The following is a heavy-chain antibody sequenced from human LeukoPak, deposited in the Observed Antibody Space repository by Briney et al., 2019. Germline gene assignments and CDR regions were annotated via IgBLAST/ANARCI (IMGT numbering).Heavy chain of an antibody. V-gene: IGHV3-23*01. D-gene: IGHD4-11*01. J-gene: IGHJ4*02. CDR1: GFNFRNYA. CDR3: AKYYSNYVDSYFPN. Sequence: GGSLRLSCAASGFNFRNYAMTWVRQAPGKGLEWVSAISSSGGSTYYTDSVKGRFIVSRDNSKNTVFLQMDSLRDADTAVYYCAKYYSNYVDSYFPNWGQGTLVTVSS. CDR2: ISSSGGST.